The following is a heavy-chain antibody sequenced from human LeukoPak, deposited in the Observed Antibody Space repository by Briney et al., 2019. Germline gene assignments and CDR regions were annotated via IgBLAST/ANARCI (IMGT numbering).Heavy chain of an antibody. CDR1: GFTFSSYG. J-gene: IGHJ4*02. D-gene: IGHD6-19*01. CDR2: IRYDGSNK. Sequence: GGSLRLSCAASGFTFSSYGMHWVRQAPGKGLEWVAFIRYDGSNKYYAGSVKGRFTISRDNSKNTLYLQMNSLRAEDTAVYYCSKGGSSGWRYFDYWGQGTLVTVSS. CDR3: SKGGSSGWRYFDY. V-gene: IGHV3-30*02.